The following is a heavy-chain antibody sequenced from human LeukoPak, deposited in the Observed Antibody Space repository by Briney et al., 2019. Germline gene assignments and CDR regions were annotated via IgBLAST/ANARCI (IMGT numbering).Heavy chain of an antibody. D-gene: IGHD6-13*01. CDR3: TKGWYGIDS. CDR2: IRNKAYRGTT. CDR1: GFTFGDYA. J-gene: IGHJ4*02. Sequence: GGSLRLSCTASGFTFGDYAMSWFRQAPGKGLEWMGLIRNKAYRGTTEYAASVKGRFTISRDDSKSVACLQMSSLKTEDTAVYYCTKGWYGIDSWGQGSLVTVSS. V-gene: IGHV3-49*03.